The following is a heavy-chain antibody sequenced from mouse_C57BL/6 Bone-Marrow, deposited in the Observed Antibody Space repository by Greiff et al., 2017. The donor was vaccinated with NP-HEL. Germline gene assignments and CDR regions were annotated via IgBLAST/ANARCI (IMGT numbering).Heavy chain of an antibody. J-gene: IGHJ3*01. CDR2: ISYDGSN. D-gene: IGHD1-1*01. CDR1: GYSIISGYY. V-gene: IGHV3-6*01. Sequence: EVKLVESGPGLVKPSQSLSLTCSVTGYSIISGYYWNWIRQFPGNKLEWMAYISYDGSNNYNPSLQNRISITRDISKNQFFLKLTSLTTEDTATYYCAREGGYYGSPFAYWGQGTLVTVSA. CDR3: AREGGYYGSPFAY.